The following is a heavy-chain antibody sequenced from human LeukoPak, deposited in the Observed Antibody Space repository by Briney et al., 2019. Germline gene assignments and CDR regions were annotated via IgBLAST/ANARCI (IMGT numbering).Heavy chain of an antibody. CDR3: ATYDYYMDV. V-gene: IGHV4-4*07. D-gene: IGHD2-2*01. J-gene: IGHJ6*03. Sequence: KPSETLSLTCTVPSGSISSYFWSWIRQPAGKGLEWIGRIYTSGSTNYNPSLKSRVTMSLDTSKNHFSLKLRSVTAADTAVYYCATYDYYMDVWGKGTTVTVSS. CDR2: IYTSGST. CDR1: SGSISSYF.